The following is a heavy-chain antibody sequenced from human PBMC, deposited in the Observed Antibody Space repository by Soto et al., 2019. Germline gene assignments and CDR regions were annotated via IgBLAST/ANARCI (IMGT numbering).Heavy chain of an antibody. CDR2: ISYDGSNK. V-gene: IGHV3-30-3*01. D-gene: IGHD3-9*01. CDR3: AREKRYFDWLLRYYYYYGMDV. CDR1: GFTFSSYA. J-gene: IGHJ6*02. Sequence: GGSLRLSCAASGFTFSSYAMHWVRQAPGKGLEWVAVISYDGSNKYYADSVKGRFTTSRDNSKNTLYLQMNSLRAEDTAVYYCAREKRYFDWLLRYYYYYGMDVWGQGTTVTVSS.